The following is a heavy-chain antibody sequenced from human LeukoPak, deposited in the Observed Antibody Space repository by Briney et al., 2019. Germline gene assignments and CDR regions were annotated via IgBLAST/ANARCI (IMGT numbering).Heavy chain of an antibody. CDR1: GGSISSGDYY. J-gene: IGHJ4*02. D-gene: IGHD3-9*01. CDR3: ARGRYDILTGPCFDY. Sequence: SETLSLTCTVSGGSISSGDYYWSWIRQPPGEGLEWIGYIYYSGSTYYNPSLKSRVTISVDTSKNQFSLKLSSVTAADTAVYYCARGRYDILTGPCFDYWGQGTLVTVSS. CDR2: IYYSGST. V-gene: IGHV4-30-4*01.